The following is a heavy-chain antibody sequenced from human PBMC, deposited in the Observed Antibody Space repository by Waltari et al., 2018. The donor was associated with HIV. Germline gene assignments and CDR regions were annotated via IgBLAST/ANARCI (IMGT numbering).Heavy chain of an antibody. CDR2: INAGNGNT. CDR3: AIFSRSFDY. CDR1: GYTLPSYA. J-gene: IGHJ4*02. D-gene: IGHD3-3*01. Sequence: QVQLVQSGAEVKKPGASVKVSCKASGYTLPSYALPWVRQAPGQRLEWMGWINAGNGNTKYSQKFQGRVTITRDTSASTAYMELSSLRSEDTAVYYCAIFSRSFDYWGQGTLVTVSS. V-gene: IGHV1-3*01.